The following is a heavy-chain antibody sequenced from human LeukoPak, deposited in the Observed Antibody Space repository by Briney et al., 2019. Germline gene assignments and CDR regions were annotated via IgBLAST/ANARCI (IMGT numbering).Heavy chain of an antibody. CDR1: GFTSSSYA. V-gene: IGHV3-30-3*01. J-gene: IGHJ4*02. Sequence: GGSLRLSCAASGFTSSSYAMHWVRQAPGKGLEWVAVISYDGSNKYYADSVKGRFTISRDNSKNTLYLQMNSLRAEDTAVYYCARDGEEVRGVIIGYFDYWGQGTLVTVSS. CDR2: ISYDGSNK. CDR3: ARDGEEVRGVIIGYFDY. D-gene: IGHD3-10*01.